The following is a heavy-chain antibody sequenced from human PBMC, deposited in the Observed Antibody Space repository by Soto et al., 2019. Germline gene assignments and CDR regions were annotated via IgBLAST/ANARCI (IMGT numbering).Heavy chain of an antibody. CDR3: ARWGKGGYYYYYMDV. CDR1: GGSFSGYY. V-gene: IGHV4-34*01. D-gene: IGHD3-16*01. J-gene: IGHJ6*03. CDR2: INHSGST. Sequence: SETLSLTCAVYGGSFSGYYWSWIRQPPGKGLEWIGEINHSGSTNYNPSLKSRVTISVNTSKNQFSLKLSSVTAADTAVYYCARWGKGGYYYYYMDVWGKGTTVTVSS.